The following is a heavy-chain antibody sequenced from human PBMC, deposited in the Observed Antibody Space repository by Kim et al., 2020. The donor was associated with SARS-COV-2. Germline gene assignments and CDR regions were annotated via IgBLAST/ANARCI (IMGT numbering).Heavy chain of an antibody. D-gene: IGHD5-18*01. CDR3: ARALREDTAMISYGSGPDAFDI. CDR2: IYSGGST. Sequence: GGSLRLSCAASGFTVSSNYMSWVRQAPGKGLEWVSVIYSGGSTYYADSVKGRFTISRHNSKNTLYLQMNSLRAEDTAVYYCARALREDTAMISYGSGPDAFDIWGQGTMVTVSS. CDR1: GFTVSSNY. V-gene: IGHV3-53*04. J-gene: IGHJ3*02.